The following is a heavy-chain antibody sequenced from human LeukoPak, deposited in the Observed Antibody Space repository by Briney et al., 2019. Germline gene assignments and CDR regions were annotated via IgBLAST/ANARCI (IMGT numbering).Heavy chain of an antibody. V-gene: IGHV3-23*01. CDR3: AKDVGSSSWPPVGTFDY. CDR2: ISGSGGST. D-gene: IGHD6-13*01. Sequence: PGGSLRLSCAVSGFTFSSYAMSWVSQAPGKGLEWVSAISGSGGSTYYADSVKGRFTISRDNSKNTLYLQMNSLRAEDTAVYYCAKDVGSSSWPPVGTFDYWGQGTLVTVSS. CDR1: GFTFSSYA. J-gene: IGHJ4*02.